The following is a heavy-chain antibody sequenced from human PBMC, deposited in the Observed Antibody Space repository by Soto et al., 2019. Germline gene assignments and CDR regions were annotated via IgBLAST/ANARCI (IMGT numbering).Heavy chain of an antibody. Sequence: EVQLVESGGGLVQPGGSLRLSCAVSGFTVSTNYMSWVRQAPGKGLEWVSVIHSGGSTYNTDSVQGRFTISRNNSKNTVYLQMSSQRAEDTAVYFCASDSSKVFSYYYYMDVWGKGTTVTVSS. J-gene: IGHJ6*03. CDR3: ASDSSKVFSYYYYMDV. D-gene: IGHD4-4*01. CDR1: GFTVSTNY. V-gene: IGHV3-66*01. CDR2: IHSGGST.